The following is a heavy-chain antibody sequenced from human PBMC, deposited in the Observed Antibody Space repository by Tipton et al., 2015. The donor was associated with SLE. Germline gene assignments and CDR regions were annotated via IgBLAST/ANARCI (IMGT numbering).Heavy chain of an antibody. D-gene: IGHD2-2*01. V-gene: IGHV4-39*01. CDR3: ARHGLTDIVVVPAATPLDY. J-gene: IGHJ4*02. CDR2: IYYSGST. CDR1: GGSISSSSFY. Sequence: TLSLTCTVSGGSISSSSFYWGWIRQPPGKGLEWIGSIYYSGSTYYNPSLKSRVTISVDTSKSQFSLKLSSVTAADTAVYYCARHGLTDIVVVPAATPLDYWGQGTLVTVSS.